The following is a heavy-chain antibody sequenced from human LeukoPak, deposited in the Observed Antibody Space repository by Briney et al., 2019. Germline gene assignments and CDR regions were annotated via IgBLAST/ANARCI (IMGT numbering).Heavy chain of an antibody. Sequence: GGSLRLSCAASGFTVSNNYMTWVRQAPGKGLESVSIIYSGGSTYYADSVKGRFTISRDNSKNTLYLQMNSLRAEDTAVDYCAKDLDIVVVVAATFDYWGQGTLVTVSS. CDR3: AKDLDIVVVVAATFDY. CDR1: GFTVSNNY. D-gene: IGHD2-15*01. V-gene: IGHV3-53*01. CDR2: IYSGGST. J-gene: IGHJ4*02.